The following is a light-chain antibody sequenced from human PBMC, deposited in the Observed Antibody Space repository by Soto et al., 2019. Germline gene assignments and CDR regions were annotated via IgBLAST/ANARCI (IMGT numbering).Light chain of an antibody. CDR2: TTS. CDR3: QESYSTPPIT. Sequence: DIQLTQSPSSLSASVGDRVTITCRASQPISSFLNWYQQKLGRAPKLLIYTTSTLQSGVPSRFSGSGSGTHFTLTITNLQPEDFGTYYCQESYSTPPITFGQGTRLDVK. J-gene: IGKJ5*01. CDR1: QPISSF. V-gene: IGKV1-39*01.